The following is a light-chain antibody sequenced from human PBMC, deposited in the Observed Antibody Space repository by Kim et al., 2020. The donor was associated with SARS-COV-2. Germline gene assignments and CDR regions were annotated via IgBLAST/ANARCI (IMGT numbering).Light chain of an antibody. V-gene: IGKV1-27*01. CDR1: QDISTY. Sequence: DIQMTQSPSSLSASVGDRVTITCRASQDISTYLGWYQQKPGKVPKLLIYGASALRSGVPSRFSGSGTGTDFTLTINSLQPEDVATYYCQKYISAPFTFGPGTKVDIK. CDR2: GAS. CDR3: QKYISAPFT. J-gene: IGKJ3*01.